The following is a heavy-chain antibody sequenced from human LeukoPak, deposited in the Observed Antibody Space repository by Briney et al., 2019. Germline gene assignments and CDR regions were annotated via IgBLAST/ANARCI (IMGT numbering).Heavy chain of an antibody. Sequence: PGGSLRLSCAASGFTFNNYGMLWVRQAPGKGLEWVAVTSYDGSDKHHADPVKGRFTIARDNSKNTLYLQMNGLRTEDTAVYYCAKIATQWELVLSWYFDFWGRGTLVTVSS. J-gene: IGHJ2*01. CDR2: TSYDGSDK. V-gene: IGHV3-30*18. D-gene: IGHD1-26*01. CDR3: AKIATQWELVLSWYFDF. CDR1: GFTFNNYG.